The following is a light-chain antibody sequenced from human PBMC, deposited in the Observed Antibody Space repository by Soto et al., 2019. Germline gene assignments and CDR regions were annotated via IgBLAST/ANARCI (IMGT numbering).Light chain of an antibody. Sequence: EIVMTQSPATLSVSPGERATLSCRASQRVSTNLAWYQQKPGQAPRLLIYGASTRATGIPGRFSGSGAETEFTLTISNLQSEDFAVYYCQQYNNWPYTFGQGTNLEIK. CDR1: QRVSTN. J-gene: IGKJ2*01. V-gene: IGKV3-15*01. CDR3: QQYNNWPYT. CDR2: GAS.